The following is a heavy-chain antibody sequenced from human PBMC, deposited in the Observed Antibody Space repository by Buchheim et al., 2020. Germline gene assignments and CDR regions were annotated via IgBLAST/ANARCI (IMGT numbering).Heavy chain of an antibody. D-gene: IGHD1-26*01. CDR2: ITGSGDIV. Sequence: VELLESGGDLVQPGGSLRLSCAASGFTFSLCSMNWVRQAPGKGLEWIAYITGSGDIVYYADSVQGRFTISRDNAKSSLSLQMNSLNVDDTALYFCARTPGGGGTHYYNYLDSWGQGTL. CDR3: ARTPGGGGTHYYNYLDS. CDR1: GFTFSLCS. J-gene: IGHJ4*02. V-gene: IGHV3-48*01.